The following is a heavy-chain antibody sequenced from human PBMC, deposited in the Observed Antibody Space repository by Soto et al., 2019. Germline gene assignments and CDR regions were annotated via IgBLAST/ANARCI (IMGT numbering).Heavy chain of an antibody. Sequence: QVQLVQSGAEVKKPGSSVKVSCKASGGTFSSYAISWVRQAPGQGLEWMGGIIPIFGTANDAQKFQGRVTITADESTSTAYMELSSLRSEDTAVYYCARDKMASIAVAGQYYYYYGMDVVGQGTTVTVSS. J-gene: IGHJ6*02. V-gene: IGHV1-69*01. CDR1: GGTFSSYA. CDR2: IIPIFGTA. D-gene: IGHD6-19*01. CDR3: ARDKMASIAVAGQYYYYYGMDV.